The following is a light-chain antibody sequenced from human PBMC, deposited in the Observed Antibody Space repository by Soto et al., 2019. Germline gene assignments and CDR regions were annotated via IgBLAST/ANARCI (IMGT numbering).Light chain of an antibody. CDR2: KAS. J-gene: IGKJ1*01. CDR3: QQYNSYRT. V-gene: IGKV1-5*03. CDR1: QSISSW. Sequence: DIQMTQSPSTLSASVGDRVTITCLASQSISSWLAWYQQKPGKAPKLLIYKASSLESGVPSRFSGSGSGTEFTLTISSLQPDDCATYYCQQYNSYRTFGQGTKVEIK.